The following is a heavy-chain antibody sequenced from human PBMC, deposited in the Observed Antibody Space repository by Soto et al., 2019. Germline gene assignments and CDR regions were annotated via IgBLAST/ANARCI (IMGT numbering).Heavy chain of an antibody. CDR1: GYALTCYD. CDR2: MNPNSGNT. V-gene: IGHV1-8*01. D-gene: IGHD6-13*01. J-gene: IGHJ4*02. CDR3: AGWGIAAAGTGDY. Sequence: ASGKVSCKASGYALTCYDINWVRQATGQGLEWMGWMNPNSGNTGYAQKFQGRVTMTRNTSISTAYMELSSLRSEDTAVYYCAGWGIAAAGTGDYWGQGTLVTVSS.